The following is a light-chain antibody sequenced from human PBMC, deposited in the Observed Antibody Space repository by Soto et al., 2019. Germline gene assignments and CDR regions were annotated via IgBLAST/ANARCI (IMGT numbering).Light chain of an antibody. V-gene: IGLV2-14*03. J-gene: IGLJ1*01. Sequence: QSVLTQPASVSGSLGQSITISCTGTSSDVGGYAYVSWYQQHPGKAPKLMIYEVRNRPSGVSDRFSGSKSGNTASLTISGLQAEDEADYYCSSYTDSSNYVFGTGTKVTVL. CDR3: SSYTDSSNYV. CDR1: SSDVGGYAY. CDR2: EVR.